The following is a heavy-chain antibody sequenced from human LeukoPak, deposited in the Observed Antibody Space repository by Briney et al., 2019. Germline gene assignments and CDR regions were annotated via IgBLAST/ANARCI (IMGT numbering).Heavy chain of an antibody. V-gene: IGHV3-48*02. D-gene: IGHD3-22*01. J-gene: IGHJ3*02. CDR3: AREQHSRSLGAFDI. CDR2: ISSSSSVV. Sequence: SSETLSLTCAVSGGSISSSNWWSWVRQAPGKGLEWLSYISSSSSVVVYADSVKGRFTISRHNAKNSVYLQLNSLRDEDTAVYYCAREQHSRSLGAFDIWGQGTLVIVSS. CDR1: GGSISSSN.